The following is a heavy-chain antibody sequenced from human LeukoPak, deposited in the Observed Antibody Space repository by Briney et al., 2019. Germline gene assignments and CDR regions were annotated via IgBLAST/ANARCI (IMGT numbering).Heavy chain of an antibody. CDR1: GGSVSSGSYY. Sequence: SETLSLTCTVSGGSVSSGSYYWSWIRQPPGKELEWIGYIHYSGSTNYNPSLKSRVTISVDTSKNQFSLKLSSVTAADTAVYYCARVPGGGTAANWGQGTMVTVSS. V-gene: IGHV4-61*01. J-gene: IGHJ3*01. D-gene: IGHD1-7*01. CDR2: IHYSGST. CDR3: ARVPGGGTAAN.